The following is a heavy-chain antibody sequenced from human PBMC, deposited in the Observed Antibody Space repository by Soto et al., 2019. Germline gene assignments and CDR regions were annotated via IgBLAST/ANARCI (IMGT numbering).Heavy chain of an antibody. V-gene: IGHV3-9*01. J-gene: IGHJ4*02. Sequence: VQLMESGGGLAQPGRSLRLSCAASGYIFDDYAMHWVRQVPGRGLEWVSGISWNSGSIGYADSVKGRFTISRDNAKKSLYLQMNSLRAEDTALYYCASGRGYDILTGYYPYFDYWGQGTLVTVSS. CDR2: ISWNSGSI. D-gene: IGHD3-9*01. CDR3: ASGRGYDILTGYYPYFDY. CDR1: GYIFDDYA.